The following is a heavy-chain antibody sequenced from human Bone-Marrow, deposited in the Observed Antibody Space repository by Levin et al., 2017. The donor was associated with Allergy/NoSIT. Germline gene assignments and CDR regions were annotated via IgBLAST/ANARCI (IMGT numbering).Heavy chain of an antibody. CDR1: GGTFSTYA. CDR3: ARGPPYLYHDY. Sequence: GGSLRLSCKTSGGTFSTYAISWVRQAPGQGLEWMGGIIPLFGRANYAQQFQGRVTITADESKNTTYMALRSLRSDDTAVYYCARGPPYLYHDYWCQGTLVIVSS. J-gene: IGHJ4*02. CDR2: IIPLFGRA. V-gene: IGHV1-69*01. D-gene: IGHD2-2*02.